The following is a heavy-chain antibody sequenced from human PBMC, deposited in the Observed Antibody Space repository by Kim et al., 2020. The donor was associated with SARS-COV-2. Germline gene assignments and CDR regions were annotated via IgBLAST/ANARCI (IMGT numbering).Heavy chain of an antibody. CDR2: ITTDGSTT. CDR3: ASIKTWELPFEH. Sequence: GGSLRLSCAASGFTFSTYCMHWVRQAPGEGLVWVSRITTDGSTTNYADSVKGRFTISRDKAKNTLYLHMNSLRVDDTAVYYCASIKTWELPFEHWGQGTLVAVSP. J-gene: IGHJ4*02. CDR1: GFTFSTYC. D-gene: IGHD1-26*01. V-gene: IGHV3-74*01.